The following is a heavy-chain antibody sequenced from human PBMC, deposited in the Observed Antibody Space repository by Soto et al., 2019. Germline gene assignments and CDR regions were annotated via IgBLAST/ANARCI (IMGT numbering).Heavy chain of an antibody. CDR2: IHYTGIT. Sequence: QVQLQESGPGLVKPSETLSLTCTVSGGFISNHHWSWIRQSPGNELEWIGYIHYTGITTYNPSLKSRLTISVGTSKNQFSLRLSSVTAADTAMYYCARGKEGSSWYFDFWGQGTLVTVSS. J-gene: IGHJ4*02. CDR1: GGFISNHH. V-gene: IGHV4-59*11. D-gene: IGHD6-13*01. CDR3: ARGKEGSSWYFDF.